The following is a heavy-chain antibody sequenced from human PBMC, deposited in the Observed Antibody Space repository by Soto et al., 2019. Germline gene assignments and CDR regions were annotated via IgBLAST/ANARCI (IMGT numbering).Heavy chain of an antibody. J-gene: IGHJ5*02. CDR3: ARTNWNANWFDP. V-gene: IGHV4-59*02. CDR2: VYYSGSA. CDR1: GGSVSSYY. Sequence: QVQLQESGPGLVKPSETLSLTCTVSGGSVSSYYWNWIRQPPGKGLEWIGYVYYSGSATYNPSLKLRVTISVDTAKDQFSLKLRSVTAADTAVYYCARTNWNANWFDPWGQGTLVTVSS. D-gene: IGHD1-20*01.